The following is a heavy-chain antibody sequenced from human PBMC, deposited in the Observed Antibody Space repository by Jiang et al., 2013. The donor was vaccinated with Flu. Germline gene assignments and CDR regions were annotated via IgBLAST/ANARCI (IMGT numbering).Heavy chain of an antibody. J-gene: IGHJ2*01. CDR3: ARLKINYYGSGSYYNPIRYFDL. V-gene: IGHV4-34*01. CDR1: GGSFSGYY. D-gene: IGHD3-10*01. Sequence: VLLKPSETLSLTCAVYGGSFSGYYWSWIRQPPGKGLEWIGEINHSGSTNYNPSLKSRVTISVDTSKNQFSLKLSSVTAADTAVYYCARLKINYYGSGSYYNPIRYFDLWGRGTLVTVSS. CDR2: INHSGST.